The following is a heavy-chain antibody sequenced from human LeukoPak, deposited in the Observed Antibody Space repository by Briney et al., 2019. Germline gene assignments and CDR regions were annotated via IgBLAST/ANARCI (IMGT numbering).Heavy chain of an antibody. CDR1: SGSISIYS. Sequence: SETLSLTCTVSSGSISIYSWSWIRQPPGKGLEWIGYIYSTGNTNYNPSLKSRVTISVDTSKNQFSLKVSSVTAADTAVYYCARRPYDSSGYYSKAYAFDIWGQGTMVTVSS. D-gene: IGHD3-22*01. CDR2: IYSTGNT. V-gene: IGHV4-59*01. CDR3: ARRPYDSSGYYSKAYAFDI. J-gene: IGHJ3*02.